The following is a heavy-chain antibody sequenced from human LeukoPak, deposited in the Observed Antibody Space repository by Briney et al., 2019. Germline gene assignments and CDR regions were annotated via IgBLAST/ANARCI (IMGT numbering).Heavy chain of an antibody. CDR1: GYTFTGYY. V-gene: IGHV1-2*02. CDR2: INPNSGGT. J-gene: IGHJ4*02. Sequence: GASVKVSCKASGYTFTGYYMHWVRQAPGQGLEWMGWINPNSGGTNYAQKFQGRVTMTRDTSISTAYMELSRLRSDDTAVYYCARDLRYCSSTSCYTRLGYWGQGTLVTVSS. CDR3: ARDLRYCSSTSCYTRLGY. D-gene: IGHD2-2*02.